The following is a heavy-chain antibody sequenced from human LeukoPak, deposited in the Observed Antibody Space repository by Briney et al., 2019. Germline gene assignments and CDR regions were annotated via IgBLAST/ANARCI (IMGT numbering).Heavy chain of an antibody. CDR1: GYIFTTYS. Sequence: GASVTVSCKASGYIFTTYSISWVRQAPGQGLEWMGWISGYNGNTNYAQKFQGRVTVTKDTSTSTVYTELRSLRSDDTAVYYCARDSGYNPGRDAFDIWGQGTMVTVSS. CDR2: ISGYNGNT. D-gene: IGHD6-25*01. CDR3: ARDSGYNPGRDAFDI. V-gene: IGHV1-18*01. J-gene: IGHJ3*02.